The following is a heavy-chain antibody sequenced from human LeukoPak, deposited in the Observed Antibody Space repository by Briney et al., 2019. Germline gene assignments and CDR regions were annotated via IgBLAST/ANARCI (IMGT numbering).Heavy chain of an antibody. CDR2: ISAYNGDT. V-gene: IGHV1-18*01. CDR1: GYTFISYG. D-gene: IGHD2-21*01. J-gene: IGHJ6*02. Sequence: ASVKVSCKASGYTFISYGINWVRQAPGQGLEWMGWISAYNGDTNYAQKLQGRVTMTTDTSTSTAYMELRSLRSDDTAVYYCARDVEIVPYYGMDVWGQGTTVTVSS. CDR3: ARDVEIVPYYGMDV.